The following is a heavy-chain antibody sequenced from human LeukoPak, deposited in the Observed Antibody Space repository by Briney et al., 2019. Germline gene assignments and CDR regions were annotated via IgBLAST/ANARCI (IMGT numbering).Heavy chain of an antibody. D-gene: IGHD3-16*01. CDR2: INSDGTTT. J-gene: IGHJ4*02. V-gene: IGHV3-74*01. CDR1: GFTFRSSW. CDR3: ARDLNYAAIH. Sequence: GGSLRLSCAASGFTFRSSWMHWVRQAPGKGLVWVSRINSDGTTTGYADAVKGRFTISRDNSKNTLYLQMNSLRVEDTAIYYCARDLNYAAIHRGQGTLITVSS.